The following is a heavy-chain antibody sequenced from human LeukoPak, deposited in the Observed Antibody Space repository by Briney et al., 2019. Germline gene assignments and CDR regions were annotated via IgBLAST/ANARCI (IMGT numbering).Heavy chain of an antibody. Sequence: GPLRLSCAASGFTFSNYGMNWVRQAPGRGLEWVSGISGSGGSTYYADSVKGRFTISRDNSKYTLYLQVNSLRAEDTAIYYCAKKRVLVVPAADFDYWGQGTLVTVSS. J-gene: IGHJ4*02. CDR1: GFTFSNYG. D-gene: IGHD2-2*01. V-gene: IGHV3-23*01. CDR3: AKKRVLVVPAADFDY. CDR2: ISGSGGST.